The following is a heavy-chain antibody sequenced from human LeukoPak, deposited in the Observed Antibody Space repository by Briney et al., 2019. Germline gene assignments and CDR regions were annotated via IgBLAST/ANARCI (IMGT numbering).Heavy chain of an antibody. D-gene: IGHD4-17*01. CDR2: THYSGNT. Sequence: PSETLSLTCTFSGGSISSYYWSWIRQPPGKGLEWIGYTHYSGNTKYNPPLNSRVIFSVDTSKNQFSLKLSSVTAADTALYYCARLMTTANALDIWGHGTMVTVSS. V-gene: IGHV4-59*08. J-gene: IGHJ3*02. CDR1: GGSISSYY. CDR3: ARLMTTANALDI.